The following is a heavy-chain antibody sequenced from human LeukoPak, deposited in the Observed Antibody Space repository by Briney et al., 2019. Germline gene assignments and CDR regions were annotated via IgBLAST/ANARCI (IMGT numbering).Heavy chain of an antibody. Sequence: GGSLRLSCSASGFTFSSYWMSWVRQAPGKGLEWVANIKQDGSEKYYVDSVKGRFTISRDNAKNSLYLQMNSLRAEDMALYYCAKDVELGGYSSSSGAFDIWGQGTMVTVSS. CDR3: AKDVELGGYSSSSGAFDI. CDR1: GFTFSSYW. V-gene: IGHV3-7*03. CDR2: IKQDGSEK. D-gene: IGHD6-13*01. J-gene: IGHJ3*02.